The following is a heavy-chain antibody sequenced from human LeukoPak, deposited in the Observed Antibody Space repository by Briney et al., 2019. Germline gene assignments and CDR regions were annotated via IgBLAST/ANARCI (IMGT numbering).Heavy chain of an antibody. Sequence: GGSLRLSCAASGFTFDDYAMHWVRQAPGKGLEWVSGISWNSGSIGYADSVKGRFTISRDNAKNSLYLQMNSLRAEDTALYYCARVENTMVRGAALDYWGQGTLVTVSS. CDR2: ISWNSGSI. D-gene: IGHD3-10*01. CDR1: GFTFDDYA. V-gene: IGHV3-9*01. J-gene: IGHJ4*02. CDR3: ARVENTMVRGAALDY.